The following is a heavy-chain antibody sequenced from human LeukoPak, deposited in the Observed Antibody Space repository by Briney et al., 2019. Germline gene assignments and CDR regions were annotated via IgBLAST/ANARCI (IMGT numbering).Heavy chain of an antibody. CDR2: FSGSGGST. V-gene: IGHV3-23*01. CDR3: AKDFVVVPGNVNYFDY. CDR1: GFTFTSFA. Sequence: GGSLRLSCAASGFTFTSFAIGGVRKAQGRGLEWVPAFSGSGGSTYYADSVKGRFTVSRDNSKNTLYVQTKSLRAEDTAVYYCAKDFVVVPGNVNYFDYWGQGTLVTVSS. D-gene: IGHD2-21*02. J-gene: IGHJ4*02.